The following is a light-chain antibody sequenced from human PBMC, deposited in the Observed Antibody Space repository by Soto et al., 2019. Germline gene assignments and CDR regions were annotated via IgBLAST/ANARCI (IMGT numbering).Light chain of an antibody. V-gene: IGLV3-21*02. Sequence: SYELTQPPSVSVAPGQTARLTCGGNYIGSRSVHWYYQKPGQAPVLVVHDDSDRPSGITERFSGSKSENTASLTISRVEAGDEADFYCQVWDRNSDVVFGGGTKLTVL. CDR2: DDS. CDR1: YIGSRS. J-gene: IGLJ2*01. CDR3: QVWDRNSDVV.